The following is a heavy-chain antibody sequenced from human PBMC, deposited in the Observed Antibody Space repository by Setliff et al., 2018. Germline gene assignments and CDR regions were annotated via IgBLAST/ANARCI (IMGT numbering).Heavy chain of an antibody. J-gene: IGHJ4*02. CDR1: GDSISSTYH. Sequence: ETLSLTCNVSGDSISSTYHWGWIRQSPGKGLEWIGEINHSGSTNYNPSLKSRVTISVDTSKNQFSLKLSSVTAADTALYYCTVYNTGSSKDHYWGRGTPVTVSS. CDR3: TVYNTGSSKDHY. D-gene: IGHD2-8*02. CDR2: INHSGST. V-gene: IGHV4-38-2*02.